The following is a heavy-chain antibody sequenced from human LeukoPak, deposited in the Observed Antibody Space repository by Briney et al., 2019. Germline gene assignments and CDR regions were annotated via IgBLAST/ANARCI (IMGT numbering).Heavy chain of an antibody. CDR1: GGSISSYY. CDR3: AGVMLGYSYGYYFDY. CDR2: IYYSGST. Sequence: KPSETLSLTCTVSGGSISSYYWSWIRQPPGKGLEWIGYIYYSGSTNYNPSLKSRVTISVDTSKNQFSLKLSSVTAADTAVYYCAGVMLGYSYGYYFDYWGQGTLVTVSS. V-gene: IGHV4-59*01. D-gene: IGHD5-18*01. J-gene: IGHJ4*02.